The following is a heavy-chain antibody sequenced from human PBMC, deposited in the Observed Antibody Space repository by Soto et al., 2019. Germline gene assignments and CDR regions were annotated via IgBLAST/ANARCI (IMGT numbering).Heavy chain of an antibody. Sequence: SGPTLVNPTQTLTLTCSFSGFSLSTSGVGVGWIRQSPGKALEWLALIYWSGDEHYRPSLKSRLSIIKDTSKNHVVLIMTDMDPVDTATYYCAHSIVATITSSDNWFDPWGQGTLVTVSS. V-gene: IGHV2-5*01. J-gene: IGHJ5*02. CDR3: AHSIVATITSSDNWFDP. CDR1: GFSLSTSGVG. CDR2: IYWSGDE. D-gene: IGHD5-12*01.